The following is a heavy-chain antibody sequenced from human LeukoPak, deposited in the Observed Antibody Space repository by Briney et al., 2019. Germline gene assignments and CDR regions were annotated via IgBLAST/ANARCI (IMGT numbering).Heavy chain of an antibody. D-gene: IGHD2-15*01. J-gene: IGHJ5*02. CDR1: GFTFSDYA. Sequence: GGSLRLSCAASGFTFSDYAMNWVRQALGRGLEWVSAISYSGGNTYYADPVKGRFTISRDNSKNTLYLQMNSLRAEDTAIYYCAKARYCSGGTCPEWFDPWGQGTLVTVSS. CDR2: ISYSGGNT. V-gene: IGHV3-23*01. CDR3: AKARYCSGGTCPEWFDP.